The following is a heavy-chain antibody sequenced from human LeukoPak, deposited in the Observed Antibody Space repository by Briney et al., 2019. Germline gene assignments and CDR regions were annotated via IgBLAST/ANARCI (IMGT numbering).Heavy chain of an antibody. CDR1: GGSISSHS. D-gene: IGHD4/OR15-4a*01. CDR3: ARLSPETMGTGAFDY. CDR2: IYSSGST. Sequence: SETLSLTCSVSGGSISSHSWSWIRQPPGKGLEWIGYIYSSGSTNFNPSLTSRITISLDTSKNQFSLKLTSVAAADTAMYYCARLSPETMGTGAFDYWGQGTLVTVSS. J-gene: IGHJ4*02. V-gene: IGHV4-59*11.